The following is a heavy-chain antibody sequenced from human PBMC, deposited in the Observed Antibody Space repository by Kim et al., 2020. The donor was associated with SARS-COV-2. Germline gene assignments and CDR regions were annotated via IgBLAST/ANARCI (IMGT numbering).Heavy chain of an antibody. Sequence: ASVKVSCKASGYTFTSYAMNWVRQAPGQGLEWMGWINTNTGNPTYAQGFTGRFVFSLDTSVSTAYLQISSLKAEDTAVYYCARRPIAAGRYYYYYYGMDVWGQGTTVTVSS. J-gene: IGHJ6*02. CDR3: ARRPIAAGRYYYYYYGMDV. V-gene: IGHV7-4-1*02. D-gene: IGHD6-13*01. CDR1: GYTFTSYA. CDR2: INTNTGNP.